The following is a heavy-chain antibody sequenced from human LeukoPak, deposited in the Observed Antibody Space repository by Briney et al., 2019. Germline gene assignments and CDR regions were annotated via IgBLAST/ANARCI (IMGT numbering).Heavy chain of an antibody. J-gene: IGHJ5*02. Sequence: GGSLRLSCAASGFTFSSYSMNWVRQAPGKGLEWVSYISSSSSIIYYADSVKGRFTISRDNAKNSLYLQMNSLRAEDTAAYYCARARTAQYNWFDPWGQGTLVTVSS. CDR3: ARARTAQYNWFDP. CDR2: ISSSSSII. V-gene: IGHV3-48*01. CDR1: GFTFSSYS. D-gene: IGHD4-17*01.